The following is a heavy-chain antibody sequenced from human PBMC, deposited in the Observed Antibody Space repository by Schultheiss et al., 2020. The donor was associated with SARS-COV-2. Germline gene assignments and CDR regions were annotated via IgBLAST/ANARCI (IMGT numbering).Heavy chain of an antibody. Sequence: ASVKVSCKASGYTFTSYAMHWVRQAPGQGLEWMGGINAGNGNTKYSQKFQGRVTITRDTSASTAYMELSSLRSEDTAVYYCARGKIDSRYSSSWGDYYYYGMDVWGQGTTVTVSS. CDR1: GYTFTSYA. V-gene: IGHV1-3*01. D-gene: IGHD6-13*01. J-gene: IGHJ6*02. CDR3: ARGKIDSRYSSSWGDYYYYGMDV. CDR2: INAGNGNT.